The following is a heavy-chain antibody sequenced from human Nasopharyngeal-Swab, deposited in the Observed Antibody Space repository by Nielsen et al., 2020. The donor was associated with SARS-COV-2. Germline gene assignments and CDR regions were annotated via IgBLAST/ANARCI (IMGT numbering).Heavy chain of an antibody. J-gene: IGHJ4*02. D-gene: IGHD5-24*01. V-gene: IGHV3-30*18. Sequence: GESLKISCAASGFTFSSYGMHWVRQAPGKGLEWVAVISYDGSNKYYADSVKGRFTISRDNSKNTLYLQMNSLRAEDTAVYYCAKDKRLVATITFELDYWGQGTLVTVSS. CDR3: AKDKRLVATITFELDY. CDR1: GFTFSSYG. CDR2: ISYDGSNK.